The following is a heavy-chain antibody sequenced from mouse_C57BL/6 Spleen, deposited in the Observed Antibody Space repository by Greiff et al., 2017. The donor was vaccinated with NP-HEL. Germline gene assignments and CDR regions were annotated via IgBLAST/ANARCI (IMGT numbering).Heavy chain of an antibody. CDR1: GYTFTDYY. Sequence: EVKLMESGPVLVKPGASVKMSCKASGYTFTDYYMNWVKQSHGKSLEWIGVINPYNGGTSYNQKFKGKATLTVDKSSSTAYMELNSLTSEDSAVYYCARNYGKEFAYWGQGTLVTVSA. D-gene: IGHD1-1*01. V-gene: IGHV1-19*01. CDR3: ARNYGKEFAY. J-gene: IGHJ3*01. CDR2: INPYNGGT.